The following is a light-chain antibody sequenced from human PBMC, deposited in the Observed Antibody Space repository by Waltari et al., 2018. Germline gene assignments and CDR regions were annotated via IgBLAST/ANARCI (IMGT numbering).Light chain of an antibody. CDR1: SNDIGDYNY. CDR3: SSYTSTSTFV. CDR2: DVV. V-gene: IGLV2-14*03. Sequence: QSALTQPASVSGSPGQSITISCTGTSNDIGDYNYVSWYQQHPGKVPKLMIYDVVGRPSGVSDRFSGSKSGNTASLTISRLQTEDEADYYCSSYTSTSTFVFGSGTKVTVL. J-gene: IGLJ1*01.